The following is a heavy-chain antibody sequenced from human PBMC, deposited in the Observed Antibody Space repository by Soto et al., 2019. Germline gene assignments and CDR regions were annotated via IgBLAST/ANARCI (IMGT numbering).Heavy chain of an antibody. CDR2: IYPGDSDT. J-gene: IGHJ6*02. CDR3: ARYFFSPPTVVTPPMGYYGMDV. Sequence: EVQLVQSGAEVKKPGESLKISCKGSGYSFTSYWIGWVRQMPGKGLEWMGIIYPGDSDTRYSPSFQGQVTISADKSISTAYLQWSSLKASDTAMYYCARYFFSPPTVVTPPMGYYGMDVWGQGTTVTVSS. D-gene: IGHD4-17*01. V-gene: IGHV5-51*01. CDR1: GYSFTSYW.